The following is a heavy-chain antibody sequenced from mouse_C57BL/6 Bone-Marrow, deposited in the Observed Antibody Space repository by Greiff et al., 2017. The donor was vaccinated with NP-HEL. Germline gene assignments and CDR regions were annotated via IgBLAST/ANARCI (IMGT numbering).Heavy chain of an antibody. CDR2: ISSGSSTI. CDR3: ARRWLQAMDY. J-gene: IGHJ4*01. D-gene: IGHD2-3*01. V-gene: IGHV5-17*01. CDR1: GFTFSDYG. Sequence: EVKLMESGGGLVKPGGSLKLSCAASGFTFSDYGMHWVRQAPEKGLEWVAYISSGSSTIYYADTVKGRFTIARDNAKNTLCLQMTRLRSEDTAMYYCARRWLQAMDYWGQGTSVTVSS.